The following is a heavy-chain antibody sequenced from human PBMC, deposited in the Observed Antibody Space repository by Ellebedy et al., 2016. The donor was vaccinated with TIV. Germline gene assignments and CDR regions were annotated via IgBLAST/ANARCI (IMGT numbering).Heavy chain of an antibody. CDR1: GFTFDDYG. Sequence: GGSLRLXXGASGFTFDDYGMTWVRQAPGKGLEWVSGINWNGGSRDYSDSVKGRFTISRDNAKNSLYLQMNSLRVDDTALYYCARRSGYSYGHIDSWGQGTLVTVSS. V-gene: IGHV3-20*03. CDR3: ARRSGYSYGHIDS. D-gene: IGHD5-18*01. J-gene: IGHJ4*02. CDR2: INWNGGSR.